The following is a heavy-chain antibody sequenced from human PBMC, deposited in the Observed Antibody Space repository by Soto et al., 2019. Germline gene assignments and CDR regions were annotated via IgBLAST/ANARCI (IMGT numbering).Heavy chain of an antibody. J-gene: IGHJ6*02. CDR3: ARGGSTIFGVVIHPGHYYYGMDV. CDR2: IIPIFGTA. Sequence: GASVKVSCKASGGTFSSYAISWVRQAPGQGLEWMGGIIPIFGTANYAQKFQGRVTTTADESTSTAYMELSSLRSEDTAVYYCARGGSTIFGVVIHPGHYYYGMDVWGQGTTVTVSS. CDR1: GGTFSSYA. V-gene: IGHV1-69*13. D-gene: IGHD3-3*01.